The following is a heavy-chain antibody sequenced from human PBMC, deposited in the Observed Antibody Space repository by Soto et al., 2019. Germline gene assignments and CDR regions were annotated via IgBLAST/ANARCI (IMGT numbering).Heavy chain of an antibody. Sequence: ASVKVSCKASGYTFTSYDINWVRQATGQGLEWMGWMNPNSGNTGYAQKFQGRVTMTRNTSISTAYMELSSLRSEDTAVYYCARGGVYDILTGYPDYGMDVWGQGTTVTVSS. CDR1: GYTFTSYD. CDR3: ARGGVYDILTGYPDYGMDV. J-gene: IGHJ6*02. D-gene: IGHD3-9*01. CDR2: MNPNSGNT. V-gene: IGHV1-8*01.